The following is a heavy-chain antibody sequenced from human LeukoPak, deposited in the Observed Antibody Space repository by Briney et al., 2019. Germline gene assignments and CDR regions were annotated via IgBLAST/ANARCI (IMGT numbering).Heavy chain of an antibody. Sequence: GESLKISCKGSEYSFTSYWIGWVRQMPGKGLDWMGIIYPGDSDTRYSPSFQGQVTISTDKSISTAYLQWSSLKASDTAMYYCARRYCTNGVCYTDYWGEGTLVTVSS. CDR1: EYSFTSYW. V-gene: IGHV5-51*01. J-gene: IGHJ4*02. CDR3: ARRYCTNGVCYTDY. D-gene: IGHD2-8*01. CDR2: IYPGDSDT.